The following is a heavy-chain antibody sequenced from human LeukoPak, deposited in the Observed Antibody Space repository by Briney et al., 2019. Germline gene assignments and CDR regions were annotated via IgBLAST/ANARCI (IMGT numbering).Heavy chain of an antibody. Sequence: PGGSLRLSCAASGFTFSRHGMHWVRQAPGKGLEWVSYISSSGSTIYYADSVKGRFAISRDNAKNSLYLQMNSLRAEDTAVYYCARDDPYYDILTGYYRGYYFDYWGQGTLVTVSS. V-gene: IGHV3-48*03. CDR3: ARDDPYYDILTGYYRGYYFDY. CDR2: ISSSGSTI. CDR1: GFTFSRHG. J-gene: IGHJ4*02. D-gene: IGHD3-9*01.